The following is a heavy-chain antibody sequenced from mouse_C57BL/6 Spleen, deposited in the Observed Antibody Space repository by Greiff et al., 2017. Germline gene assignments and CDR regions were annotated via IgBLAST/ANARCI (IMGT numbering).Heavy chain of an antibody. CDR3: APSSWGFAY. V-gene: IGHV1-54*01. Sequence: QVQLQQSGAELVRPGTSVKVSCKASGYAFTNYLIEWVKQRPGQGLEWIGVINPGSGGTNYNEKFKGKATLTADKSSSTAYMQLSSLTSEDSAVYFSAPSSWGFAYWGQGTLVTVSA. J-gene: IGHJ3*01. D-gene: IGHD4-1*01. CDR2: INPGSGGT. CDR1: GYAFTNYL.